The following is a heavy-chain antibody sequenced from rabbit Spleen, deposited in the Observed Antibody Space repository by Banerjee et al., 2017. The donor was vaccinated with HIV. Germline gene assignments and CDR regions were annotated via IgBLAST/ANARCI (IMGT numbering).Heavy chain of an antibody. D-gene: IGHD1-1*01. CDR2: INGATGKP. CDR3: ARDLVGVIGWNFYL. J-gene: IGHJ4*01. V-gene: IGHV1S45*01. CDR1: GFSFSDRDV. Sequence: QEQLVESGGGVDQPEGSLTLSCTASGFSFSDRDVMCFGRQAQGKGLEWIACINGATGKPVSATWAKGRFTISRTSSTTVTLRMTSLTAADRATYFCARDLVGVIGWNFYLWGQGTLVTVS.